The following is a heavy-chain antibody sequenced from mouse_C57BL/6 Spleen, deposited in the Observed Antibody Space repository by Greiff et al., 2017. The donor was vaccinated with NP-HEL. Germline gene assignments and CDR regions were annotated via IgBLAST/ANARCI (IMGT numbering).Heavy chain of an antibody. V-gene: IGHV1-50*01. Sequence: QVQLQQPGAELVKPGASVKLSCKASGYTFTSYWMPWVKQRPGQGLEWIGEIDPSDSYTNYNQKFKGKATLTVDTSSSTAYMQLSSLTSEDSAVYYCARSGQLRLPLFDYWGQGTTLTVSS. J-gene: IGHJ2*01. CDR1: GYTFTSYW. CDR3: ARSGQLRLPLFDY. D-gene: IGHD3-2*02. CDR2: IDPSDSYT.